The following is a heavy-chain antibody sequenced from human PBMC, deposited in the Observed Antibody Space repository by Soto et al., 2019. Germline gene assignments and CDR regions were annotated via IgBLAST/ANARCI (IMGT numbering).Heavy chain of an antibody. CDR3: TSTIGYCSGGSCPPSNTYYYHYGTDV. V-gene: IGHV3-49*03. D-gene: IGHD2-15*01. Sequence: PGGSLRLSCTASGFTFGDYAMSWFRQAPGKGLEWVGFIRSKAYGGTTEYAASVKGRFTISRDDSKSIAYLQMNSLKTEDTAVYYCTSTIGYCSGGSCPPSNTYYYHYGTDVWGQGTTFTVSS. J-gene: IGHJ6*02. CDR1: GFTFGDYA. CDR2: IRSKAYGGTT.